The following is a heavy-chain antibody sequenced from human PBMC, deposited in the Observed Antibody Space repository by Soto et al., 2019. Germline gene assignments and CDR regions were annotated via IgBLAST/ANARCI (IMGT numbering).Heavy chain of an antibody. CDR3: ARAACYYDFWSGYLAFDI. D-gene: IGHD3-3*01. CDR2: MNPNSGNT. Sequence: GASVKVSCKASGYTFTSYDINWVRQATGQGLEWMGWMNPNSGNTGYAQKFQGRVTMTRNTTISTAYMELSSLRSEDTAVYYCARAACYYDFWSGYLAFDIWGQGTMVTVSS. J-gene: IGHJ3*02. V-gene: IGHV1-8*01. CDR1: GYTFTSYD.